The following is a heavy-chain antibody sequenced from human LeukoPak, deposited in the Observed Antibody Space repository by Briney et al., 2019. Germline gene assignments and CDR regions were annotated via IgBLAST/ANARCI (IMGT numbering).Heavy chain of an antibody. D-gene: IGHD3-10*01. V-gene: IGHV4-34*01. CDR3: ARGWYYGSGSYYKRGIGWFDP. CDR2: INHSGST. Sequence: SETLSLTCAVYGGSFSGYYWSWIRQPPGKGLEWTGEINHSGSTNYNPSLKSRVTISVDTSKNQFSLKLSSVTAADTAVYYCARGWYYGSGSYYKRGIGWFDPWGQGTLVTVSS. CDR1: GGSFSGYY. J-gene: IGHJ5*02.